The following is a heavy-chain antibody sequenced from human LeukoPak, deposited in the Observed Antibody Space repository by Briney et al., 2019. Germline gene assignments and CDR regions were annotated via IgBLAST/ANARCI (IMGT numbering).Heavy chain of an antibody. J-gene: IGHJ4*02. D-gene: IGHD5-18*01. CDR2: ISSTSIAI. V-gene: IGHV3-21*06. CDR3: ARGYTYGQIFDY. Sequence: PGGSVRLSCAAFGFTVSVNYMSWVRQAPGKGLEWVSSISSTSIAIYYADSVKGRFTISRDNAENSLYLQMNGLRAEDTAVYYCARGYTYGQIFDYWGQGALVTVSP. CDR1: GFTVSVNY.